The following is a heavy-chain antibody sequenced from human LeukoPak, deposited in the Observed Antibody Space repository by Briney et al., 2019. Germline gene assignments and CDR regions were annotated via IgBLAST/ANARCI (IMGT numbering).Heavy chain of an antibody. CDR2: INWNGASI. CDR3: ARHIAAAGTNWFDP. D-gene: IGHD6-13*01. J-gene: IGHJ5*02. V-gene: IGHV3-20*04. CDR1: GFTFDDHG. Sequence: GRSLRLSCAASGFTFDDHGMSWVRQAPGKGLEWVSHINWNGASIGYADSVKGRFTISRDNAKTSLYLQMNSLRAEDTALYYCARHIAAAGTNWFDPWGQGTLVTVSS.